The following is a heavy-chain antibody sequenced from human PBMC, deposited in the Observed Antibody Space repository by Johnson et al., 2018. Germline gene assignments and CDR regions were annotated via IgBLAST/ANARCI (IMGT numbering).Heavy chain of an antibody. CDR3: ARIGSNGVSGMLFYYDGMDV. J-gene: IGHJ6*02. CDR2: IKKDGSEK. D-gene: IGHD2-8*01. CDR1: GFTFSSYW. Sequence: EVQLVESGGGLVEPGGSLRLSCAASGFTFSSYWMSWVRQVPGKGLEWVANIKKDGSEKYYVDSVKGRFTISRDNAKNSLYLQMNRPRAEDTAVYYCARIGSNGVSGMLFYYDGMDVWGQGTTVTVSS. V-gene: IGHV3-7*01.